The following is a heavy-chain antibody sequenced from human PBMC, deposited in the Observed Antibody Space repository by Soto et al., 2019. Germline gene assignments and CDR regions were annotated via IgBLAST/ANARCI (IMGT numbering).Heavy chain of an antibody. CDR2: ISFGGENE. Sequence: QVQLVESGGGVVQPGRSLRLSCAASGFTFSAYGMHWVRQAPGKGPEWLAVISFGGENEYYADPVEGRFSISRDNSKNTMHLQTNILRAEDTVVYYCSNSTASPPGNCRCRGALLDYWGQGTLVTVSS. CDR1: GFTFSAYG. J-gene: IGHJ4*02. D-gene: IGHD2-15*01. V-gene: IGHV3-30*18. CDR3: SNSTASPPGNCRCRGALLDY.